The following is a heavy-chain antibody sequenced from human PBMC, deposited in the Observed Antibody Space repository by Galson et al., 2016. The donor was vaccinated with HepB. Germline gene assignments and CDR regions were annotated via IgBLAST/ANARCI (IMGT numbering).Heavy chain of an antibody. CDR3: VYRSNYYSGMDV. CDR2: IYWDADT. CDR1: GFSLTTPGMN. V-gene: IGHV2-5*02. Sequence: PALVKPTQTLTLACTFSGFSLTTPGMNVDWVRQPPGKALQWLGLIYWDADTRYSPSLKSRVTITKDTSENQVVLTVTNADRVDTATYYCVYRSNYYSGMDVWGQGTTVTVSS. J-gene: IGHJ6*02.